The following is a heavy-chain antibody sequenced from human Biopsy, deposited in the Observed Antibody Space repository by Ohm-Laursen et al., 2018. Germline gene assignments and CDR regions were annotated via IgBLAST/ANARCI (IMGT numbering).Heavy chain of an antibody. J-gene: IGHJ6*02. CDR3: AREYPEGDV. CDR1: GGIFSSYA. V-gene: IGHV1-69*04. Sequence: SEKVSCKASGGIFSSYAMSWVRQAPGQGLEWMGRIIPLLGITNYAQKFQGRVTISADKSTSTAYMELSSLRSEDTAVYYCAREYPEGDVWGQGTTVTVSS. D-gene: IGHD2-2*02. CDR2: IIPLLGIT.